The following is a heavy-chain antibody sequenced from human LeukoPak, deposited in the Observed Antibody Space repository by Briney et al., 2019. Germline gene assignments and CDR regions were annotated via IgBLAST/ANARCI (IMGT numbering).Heavy chain of an antibody. Sequence: ASVKVSCKASGYTFTGYCMHWVRQAPGQGLEWMGWINPNSGGTNYAQKFQGRVTMTRDTSISTAYMELSRLRSDDTAVYYCARAYDSSGYPATFDYWGQGTLVTVSS. CDR1: GYTFTGYC. J-gene: IGHJ4*02. D-gene: IGHD3-22*01. V-gene: IGHV1-2*02. CDR2: INPNSGGT. CDR3: ARAYDSSGYPATFDY.